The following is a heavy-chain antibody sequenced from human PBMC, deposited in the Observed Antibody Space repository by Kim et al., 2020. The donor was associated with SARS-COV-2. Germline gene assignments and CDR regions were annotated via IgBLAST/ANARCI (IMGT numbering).Heavy chain of an antibody. J-gene: IGHJ4*02. V-gene: IGHV1-18*01. D-gene: IGHD2-15*01. Sequence: ASVKVSCKASGYTFSNYGITWVRQAPGQGLEWMGWISAYSGDTNYAQKVQDRVTMTMDTSTSTAYMELRSLRSDDTAVYYCARDCSGAICNSDYWGQGTLVTVSS. CDR2: ISAYSGDT. CDR1: GYTFSNYG. CDR3: ARDCSGAICNSDY.